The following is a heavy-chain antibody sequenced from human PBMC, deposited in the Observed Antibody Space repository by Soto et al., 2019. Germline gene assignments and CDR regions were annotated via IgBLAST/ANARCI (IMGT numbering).Heavy chain of an antibody. V-gene: IGHV3-30*18. CDR3: AKAGYFDWLWFDY. Sequence: QVQLVESGGGVVQPGRSLRLSCAASGFTFSSYGMHWVRQAPGKGLEWVAVISYDGSNKYYADSVKGRFTISRDNSKNALYLQMNGLRAEDTAVYYCAKAGYFDWLWFDYWGQGTLVTVSS. CDR1: GFTFSSYG. D-gene: IGHD3-9*01. J-gene: IGHJ4*02. CDR2: ISYDGSNK.